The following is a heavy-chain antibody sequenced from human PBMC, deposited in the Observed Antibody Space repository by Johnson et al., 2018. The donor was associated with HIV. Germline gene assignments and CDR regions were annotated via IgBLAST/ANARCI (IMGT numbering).Heavy chain of an antibody. J-gene: IGHJ3*02. CDR3: ARVTTYYYDSSGYYSDAFDI. CDR2: IRYDGSYK. D-gene: IGHD3-22*01. CDR1: GFTFSSYG. Sequence: QVQLVESGGGVVQPGGSLRLSCAASGFTFSSYGMYWVRQAPGKGLEWVAFIRYDGSYKYYADSVKGRFTISRDNAKNSLYLQMNSLRAEDTALYYCARVTTYYYDSSGYYSDAFDIWGQGTMVTVSS. V-gene: IGHV3-30*02.